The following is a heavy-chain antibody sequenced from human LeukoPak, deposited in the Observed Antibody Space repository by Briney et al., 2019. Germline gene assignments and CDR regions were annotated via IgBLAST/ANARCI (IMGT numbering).Heavy chain of an antibody. CDR2: VYATGNT. CDR1: GTSINRGTHY. D-gene: IGHD2-8*02. Sequence: PSQTLSLTCSVSGTSINRGTHYWSWVRQAAGKGLEWIGRVYATGNTNYNPSLWSRLSISIHTSRNQFSLRLGSVTAADTAIYYCARDRSYYSDTGADYWGQGKMVIVSS. J-gene: IGHJ4*02. CDR3: ARDRSYYSDTGADY. V-gene: IGHV4-61*02.